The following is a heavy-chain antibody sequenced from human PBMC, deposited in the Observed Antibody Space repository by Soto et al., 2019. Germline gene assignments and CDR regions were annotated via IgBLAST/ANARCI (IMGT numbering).Heavy chain of an antibody. CDR3: ARGPPFSY. J-gene: IGHJ4*02. V-gene: IGHV4-30-2*01. CDR2: IYHSGST. Sequence: SETLSLTCAVSGGSISSGGYSWSWIRQPPGKGLEWIGYIYHSGSTYYNPSLKSRVTISVDRSKNQFSLKLSSVTAADTAVYYCARGPPFSYWGQGTLVTVS. CDR1: GGSISSGGYS.